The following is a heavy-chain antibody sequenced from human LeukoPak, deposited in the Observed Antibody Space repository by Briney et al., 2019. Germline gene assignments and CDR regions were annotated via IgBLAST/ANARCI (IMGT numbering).Heavy chain of an antibody. J-gene: IGHJ4*02. Sequence: GGSLRLSCAASGFSFSNYAMNWVRQAPGKGLEWVSPINGRSTDIYYADSVKGRFTISRDNAKNSLYLQMNSLRAEDTAIYYCARRGYSDSSGYDYWGQGTLVTVSS. V-gene: IGHV3-21*01. D-gene: IGHD3-22*01. CDR3: ARRGYSDSSGYDY. CDR2: INGRSTDI. CDR1: GFSFSNYA.